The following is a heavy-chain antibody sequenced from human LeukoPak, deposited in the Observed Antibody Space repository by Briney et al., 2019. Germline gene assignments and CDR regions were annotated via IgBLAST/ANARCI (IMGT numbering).Heavy chain of an antibody. Sequence: PGGSLRLSCAASGFSFSRYEMNWVRQAPGKGLEWVSVMYSRGDTYYADSVKGRFTFSRDISKNTLYLQMNGLRTEDTAMYYCARDAPQVPAAGVLASWGQGTLVTVSS. D-gene: IGHD6-13*01. J-gene: IGHJ5*02. V-gene: IGHV3-53*01. CDR2: MYSRGDT. CDR1: GFSFSRYE. CDR3: ARDAPQVPAAGVLAS.